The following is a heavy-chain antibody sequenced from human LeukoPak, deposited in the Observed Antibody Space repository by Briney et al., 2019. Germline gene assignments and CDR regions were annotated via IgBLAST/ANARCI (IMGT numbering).Heavy chain of an antibody. D-gene: IGHD2-21*01. CDR3: ARGSEPIAAFDI. CDR1: GFTVSSNY. CDR2: IYSGGST. V-gene: IGHV3-53*01. Sequence: GGSLRLSCAASGFTVSSNYMSWVRQAPGKGLEWVSVIYSGGSTYYADSVKGRFTISRDNSENTLYLQMNSLRAEDTAVYYYARGSEPIAAFDIWGQGTMVTVSS. J-gene: IGHJ3*02.